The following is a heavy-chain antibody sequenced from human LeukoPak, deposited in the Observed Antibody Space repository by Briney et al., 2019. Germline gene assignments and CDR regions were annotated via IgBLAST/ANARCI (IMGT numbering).Heavy chain of an antibody. V-gene: IGHV3-74*01. CDR1: GFTFTTYW. J-gene: IGHJ3*02. D-gene: IGHD5-12*01. CDR3: VRGGYGHGFDI. Sequence: GGSLRLSCAASGFTFTTYWMHWVRQVPGKGLVWVARIKGDGSSTRHADSMKGRFTISRDNAKNTLYLQMNSLRDEDTAVYYCVRGGYGHGFDIWGQGTMVTVSS. CDR2: IKGDGSST.